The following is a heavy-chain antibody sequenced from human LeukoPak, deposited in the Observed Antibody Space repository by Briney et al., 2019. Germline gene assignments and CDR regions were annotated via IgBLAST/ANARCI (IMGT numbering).Heavy chain of an antibody. Sequence: GGSLRLSCAASGFIFDDYVMSWIRQAPGKGLEWVSYISSSGSTIYYADSVKGRFTISRDNAKNSLYLQMNSLRAEDTAVYYCAREPKVVITTVWFDPWGQGTLVTVSS. CDR2: ISSSGSTI. CDR3: AREPKVVITTVWFDP. D-gene: IGHD3-22*01. CDR1: GFIFDDYV. V-gene: IGHV3-11*01. J-gene: IGHJ5*02.